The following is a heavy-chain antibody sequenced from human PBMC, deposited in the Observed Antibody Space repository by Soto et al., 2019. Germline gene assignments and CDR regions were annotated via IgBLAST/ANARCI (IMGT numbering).Heavy chain of an antibody. CDR1: GFTFSNYA. CDR3: ARSIAARLNWFDP. Sequence: PGGSLRLSCVASGFTFSNYAMSWVRQAPGKGLEWVSAIGGIGGGTYYADSVKGRFTISRDNSKNTLYLQMNSLRAEDTAVYYCARSIAARLNWFDPWGQGTLVTVSS. V-gene: IGHV3-23*01. D-gene: IGHD6-6*01. CDR2: IGGIGGGT. J-gene: IGHJ5*02.